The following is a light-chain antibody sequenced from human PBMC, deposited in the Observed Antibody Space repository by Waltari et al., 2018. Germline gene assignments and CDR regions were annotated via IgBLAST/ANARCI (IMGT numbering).Light chain of an antibody. CDR3: QHYVRLPAT. V-gene: IGKV3-20*01. CDR1: QSVSRN. Sequence: EIVLTQPPPTLSLPPGERAPPSCRASQSVSRNLAWYQQKPGQAPKLLIYGASIRATGIPDRFSGSGSGTDFSLTISSLEPEDFAIYFCQHYVRLPATFGQGTKVEIK. CDR2: GAS. J-gene: IGKJ1*01.